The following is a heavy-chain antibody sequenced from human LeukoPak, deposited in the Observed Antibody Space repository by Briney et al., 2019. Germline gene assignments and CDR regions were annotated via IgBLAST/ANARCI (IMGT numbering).Heavy chain of an antibody. CDR2: IYHSGST. J-gene: IGHJ4*02. V-gene: IGHV4-30-2*01. CDR3: ARDRDSGTDLNY. D-gene: IGHD1-26*01. Sequence: WVRQMPGKGLEWIGYIYHSGSTYYNPSLKSRVTISVDRSKNQFSLKLSSVTAADTAVYYCARDRDSGTDLNYWGQGTLVTVSS.